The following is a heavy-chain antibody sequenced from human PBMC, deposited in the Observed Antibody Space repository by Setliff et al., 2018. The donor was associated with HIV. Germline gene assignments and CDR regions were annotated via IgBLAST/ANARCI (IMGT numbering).Heavy chain of an antibody. CDR1: GVSMTNNY. D-gene: IGHD2-2*01. Sequence: PSETLSLTCSVSGVSMTNNYWTWIRQSPGKGLEWIGYVHYSGNTRYNPSLKSRVTISVDTSKNQFSLKLSSVTAADTAVYYCARTRGYCSGTNCYALRGPDYWGQGTLVTVSS. CDR3: ARTRGYCSGTNCYALRGPDY. CDR2: VHYSGNT. J-gene: IGHJ4*02. V-gene: IGHV4-59*12.